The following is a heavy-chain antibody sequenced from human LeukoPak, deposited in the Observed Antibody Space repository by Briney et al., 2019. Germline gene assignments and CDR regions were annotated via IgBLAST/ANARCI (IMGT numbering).Heavy chain of an antibody. D-gene: IGHD2-15*01. V-gene: IGHV4-59*08. Sequence: SETLSLTCTVSGGSISSFYWSWFYWSWIRQPPGKGLEWIGYIYFSGSTNYNPSLKSRVTISVDTSKNQFSLKLSSVTAADTAVYYCARVGCSGGSCYQSRGAFDIWGHGTMVTVSS. CDR2: IYFSGST. CDR3: ARVGCSGGSCYQSRGAFDI. CDR1: GGSISSFY. J-gene: IGHJ3*02.